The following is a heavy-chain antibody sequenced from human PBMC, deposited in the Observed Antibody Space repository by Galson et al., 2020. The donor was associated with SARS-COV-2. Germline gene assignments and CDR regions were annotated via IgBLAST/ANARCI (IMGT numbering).Heavy chain of an antibody. Sequence: SEPLSLTCTAPAGSLSSNSSYWSWIRQHPGKGPEWIGTIKYSRYTNYNPSLNSRGTISVDTSKNQFSLKLSSVTAADTAVNYCGRLLGDNCDDGDYWGQGTLVAVSS. D-gene: IGHD1-1*01. CDR1: AGSLSSNSSY. J-gene: IGHJ4*02. CDR2: IKYSRYT. V-gene: IGHV4-39*01. CDR3: GRLLGDNCDDGDY.